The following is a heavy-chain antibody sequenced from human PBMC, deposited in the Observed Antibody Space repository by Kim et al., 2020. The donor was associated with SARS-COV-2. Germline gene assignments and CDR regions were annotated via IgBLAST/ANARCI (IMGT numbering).Heavy chain of an antibody. V-gene: IGHV3-73*01. CDR3: TRVHWTTLGFWDAFDV. CDR1: GFTFSDSP. Sequence: GGSLRLSCAASGFTFSDSPIHWVRQASGKGLEWVGRIRSKVYSYATSYAASVKGRFTISRDDSESMAYLQMNSLKTEDTSVYYCTRVHWTTLGFWDAFDV. CDR2: IRSKVYSYAT. J-gene: IGHJ3*01. D-gene: IGHD3-3*01.